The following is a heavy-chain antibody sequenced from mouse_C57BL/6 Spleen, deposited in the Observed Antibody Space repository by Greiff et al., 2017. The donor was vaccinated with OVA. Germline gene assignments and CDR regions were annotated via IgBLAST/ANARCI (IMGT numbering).Heavy chain of an antibody. CDR1: GYTFTNYW. V-gene: IGHV1-63*01. CDR3: AREKDETAYFDY. J-gene: IGHJ2*01. D-gene: IGHD1-2*01. Sequence: HVQLQHSGAELVRPGTSVKMSCKASGYTFTNYWIGWAKQRPGHGLEWIGDIYPGGGYTNYNEKFKGKATLTADKSSSTAYMQFSSLTSEDSAIYYCAREKDETAYFDYWGQGTTLTVSA. CDR2: IYPGGGYT.